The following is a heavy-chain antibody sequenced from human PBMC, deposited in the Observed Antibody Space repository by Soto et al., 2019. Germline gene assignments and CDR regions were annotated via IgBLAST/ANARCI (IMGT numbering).Heavy chain of an antibody. J-gene: IGHJ4*02. V-gene: IGHV3-30*18. Sequence: QVQLVESGGGVVQPGRSLRLSCAASGFTFSSYGMHWVRQAPGKGLEWVAVISYDGSNKYYADSVKGRFTISRDNSKNTLYLQMNSLRAEDTAVYYCAKAPRGITFGESDYWGQGTLVTVSS. CDR1: GFTFSSYG. D-gene: IGHD3-16*01. CDR2: ISYDGSNK. CDR3: AKAPRGITFGESDY.